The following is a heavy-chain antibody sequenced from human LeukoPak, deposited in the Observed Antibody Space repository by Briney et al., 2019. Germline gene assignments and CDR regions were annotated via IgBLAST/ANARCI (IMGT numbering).Heavy chain of an antibody. Sequence: GGSLRLSCAASGFTLSNYWMYWVRQAPGKGLVWVSRINGDGSSTTYADSVKGRFTISRDNAKNTLFLQMNSLRVEDTAVYYCVRYGFDIWGQGTMVTVSS. CDR3: VRYGFDI. CDR2: INGDGSST. V-gene: IGHV3-74*01. CDR1: GFTLSNYW. J-gene: IGHJ3*02.